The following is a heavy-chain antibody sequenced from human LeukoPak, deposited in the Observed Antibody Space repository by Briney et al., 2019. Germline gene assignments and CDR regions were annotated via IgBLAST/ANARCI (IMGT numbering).Heavy chain of an antibody. V-gene: IGHV4-31*03. CDR2: IYYVGNT. Sequence: SETLSLTCTVSGGSISSGGNYWSWLRQLPGKGLEWIGYIYYVGNTNYNPSLKSRLSMSVDTSKNQFSLSLTSVTAADTAVYYCARVEVIGSTRYFDYWGQGAMVSVSS. CDR1: GGSISSGGNY. J-gene: IGHJ4*02. D-gene: IGHD3-16*02. CDR3: ARVEVIGSTRYFDY.